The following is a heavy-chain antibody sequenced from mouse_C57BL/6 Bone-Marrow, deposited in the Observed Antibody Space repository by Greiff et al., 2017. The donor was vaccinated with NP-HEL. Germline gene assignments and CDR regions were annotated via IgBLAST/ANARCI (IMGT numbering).Heavy chain of an antibody. CDR3: ARGKGYLFAY. D-gene: IGHD2-2*01. J-gene: IGHJ3*01. CDR1: GYAFSSSW. V-gene: IGHV1-82*01. CDR2: IYPGDGDT. Sequence: VKLQQSGPELVKPGASVKISCKASGYAFSSSWMNWVKQRPGKGLEWIGRIYPGDGDTNYNGKFKGKATLTADKSSSTAYMQLSSLTSEDSAVYFCARGKGYLFAYWGQGTLVTVSA.